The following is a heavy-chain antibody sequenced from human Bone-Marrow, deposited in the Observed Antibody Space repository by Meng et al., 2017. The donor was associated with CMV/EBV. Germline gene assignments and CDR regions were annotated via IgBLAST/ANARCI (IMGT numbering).Heavy chain of an antibody. Sequence: ASVKVSCKASGYTFTSYGISWVRQAPGQGLEWMGWISAYNGNTNYAQKLQGRVTMTTDTSTSTAYMELRSLRSDDTAVYYCARGVLYDFWSGYSKGNWFDPWGQGPLDTVSS. CDR1: GYTFTSYG. J-gene: IGHJ5*02. CDR3: ARGVLYDFWSGYSKGNWFDP. D-gene: IGHD3-3*01. CDR2: ISAYNGNT. V-gene: IGHV1-18*01.